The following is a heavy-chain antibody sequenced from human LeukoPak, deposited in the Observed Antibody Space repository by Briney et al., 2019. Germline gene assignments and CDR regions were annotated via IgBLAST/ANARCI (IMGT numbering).Heavy chain of an antibody. CDR1: GGTFSSYA. J-gene: IGHJ1*01. CDR2: IIPIFGIA. D-gene: IGHD3-22*01. V-gene: IGHV1-69*04. CDR3: AREITMIAEPPAEYFQH. Sequence: GASVKVSCKASGGTFSSYAISWVRQAPGQGLEWMGRIIPIFGIANYAQKFQGSVTITADKSTSTAYMELSSLRSEDTAVYYCAREITMIAEPPAEYFQHWGQGTLVTVSS.